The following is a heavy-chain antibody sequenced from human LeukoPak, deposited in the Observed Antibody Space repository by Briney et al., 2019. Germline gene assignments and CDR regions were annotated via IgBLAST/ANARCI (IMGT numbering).Heavy chain of an antibody. J-gene: IGHJ3*02. CDR3: TTDLEESGAFDI. V-gene: IGHV3-15*01. Sequence: GGPVRRPWGASVFTVRNACMSGVRQATGKGLEWVGRIKSKTDGGTTDYAAPVKGRFTISRDDSKNTLYLQMNSLKTEDTAVYYCTTDLEESGAFDIWGQGTMVTVSS. CDR1: VFTVRNAC. D-gene: IGHD1-1*01. CDR2: IKSKTDGGTT.